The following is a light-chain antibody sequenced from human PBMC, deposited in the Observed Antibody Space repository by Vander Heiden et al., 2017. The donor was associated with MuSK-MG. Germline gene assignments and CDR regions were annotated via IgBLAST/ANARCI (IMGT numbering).Light chain of an antibody. J-gene: IGKJ4*01. CDR2: DAS. CDR3: QQRSNWPQLT. CDR1: QSVGIH. Sequence: EIVLTQSPATLSLSPGERATLSCRASQSVGIHLAWYQQKPCQAPRLLIYDASNRATGIPARFSGSVSGTDFTLTISSLEPEDFAVYYCQQRSNWPQLTFGGGTKVEIK. V-gene: IGKV3-11*01.